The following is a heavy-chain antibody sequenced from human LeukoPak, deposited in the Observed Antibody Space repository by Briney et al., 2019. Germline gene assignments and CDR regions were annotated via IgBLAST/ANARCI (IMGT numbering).Heavy chain of an antibody. CDR1: GYTVTGYY. CDR3: ARDTMVRGVIGY. Sequence: ASVKVSCKASGYTVTGYYMHWVRQAPGQGLEWMGWINPNSGGTNYAQKFQGRVTMTRDTSISTAYMELSRLRSDDTAVYYCARDTMVRGVIGYWGQGTLVTVSS. CDR2: INPNSGGT. J-gene: IGHJ4*02. V-gene: IGHV1-2*02. D-gene: IGHD3-10*01.